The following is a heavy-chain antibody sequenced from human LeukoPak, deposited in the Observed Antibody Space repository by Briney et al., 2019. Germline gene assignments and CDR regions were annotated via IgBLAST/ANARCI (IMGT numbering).Heavy chain of an antibody. CDR3: ARAAGYSSGWVFDY. D-gene: IGHD6-19*01. Sequence: ASVKVSCKASGYTFTGYYMHWVRQAPGQGLEWMGWINPNSGGTNYAQKFQGRDTMTRDTSISTAYMELSRLRSEDTAVYYCARAAGYSSGWVFDYWGQGTLVTVSS. CDR1: GYTFTGYY. J-gene: IGHJ4*02. CDR2: INPNSGGT. V-gene: IGHV1-2*02.